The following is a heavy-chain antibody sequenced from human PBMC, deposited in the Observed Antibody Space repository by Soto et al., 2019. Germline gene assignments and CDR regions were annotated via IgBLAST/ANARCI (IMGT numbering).Heavy chain of an antibody. J-gene: IGHJ3*02. CDR1: GFTFSSYS. Sequence: EVQLVESGGGLVQPGGSLRLSCAASGFTFSSYSMNWVRQAPGKGLEWVSYISSSSSTIYYADSVKGRFTISRDNAKNSLHLQLNRLRDEDTDVYYCAREMFRYVYYYDRSGYHIWGQGTMVNVSS. CDR2: ISSSSSTI. D-gene: IGHD3-22*01. V-gene: IGHV3-48*02. CDR3: AREMFRYVYYYDRSGYHI.